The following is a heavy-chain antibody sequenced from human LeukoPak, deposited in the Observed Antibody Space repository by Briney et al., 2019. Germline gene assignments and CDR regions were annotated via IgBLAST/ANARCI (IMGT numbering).Heavy chain of an antibody. CDR3: AKGLQWELPFDH. J-gene: IGHJ4*02. Sequence: PGGSLRLSCAASGFTFSSYAMSCVRQAPGKGLEWVSAISGSGGSTYYADSVKGRFTISRDNYKNTLYLQMNSLRAEDTAVYYCAKGLQWELPFDHWGQGTLVTVSS. D-gene: IGHD1-26*01. V-gene: IGHV3-23*01. CDR1: GFTFSSYA. CDR2: ISGSGGST.